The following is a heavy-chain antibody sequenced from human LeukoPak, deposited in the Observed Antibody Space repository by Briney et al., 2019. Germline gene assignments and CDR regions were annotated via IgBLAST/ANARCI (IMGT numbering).Heavy chain of an antibody. V-gene: IGHV4-59*01. J-gene: IGHJ3*02. CDR3: AREPYSSADSAFDI. D-gene: IGHD2-21*01. CDR1: GGSISSYY. CDR2: IYYNGNT. Sequence: SETLSLTCTVSGGSISSYYWSWIRQPPGKGLEWIGYIYYNGNTNYNPSLKSRVTIPVDTSKNQFSLKLSSVTAADTAVYFCAREPYSSADSAFDIWGQGTMVTVSS.